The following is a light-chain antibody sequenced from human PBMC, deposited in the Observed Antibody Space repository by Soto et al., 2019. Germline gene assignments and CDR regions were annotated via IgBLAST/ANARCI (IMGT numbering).Light chain of an antibody. Sequence: QSALTQPASLSGSPGQSITISCTGPSSDIGGSNYVSWYQQHPGKAPKLMIYDVSNRPSGVSNRFSGSKSGNTASLTISGLQAEDESDYYCNSYRASSSTHYVFGTGTKLTVL. CDR1: SSDIGGSNY. J-gene: IGLJ1*01. V-gene: IGLV2-14*03. CDR3: NSYRASSSTHYV. CDR2: DVS.